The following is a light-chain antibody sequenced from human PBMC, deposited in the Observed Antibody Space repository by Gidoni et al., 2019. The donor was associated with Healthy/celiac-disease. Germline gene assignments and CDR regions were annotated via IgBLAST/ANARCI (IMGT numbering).Light chain of an antibody. CDR1: SSDVGGYTY. V-gene: IGLV2-14*01. Sequence: QSALTQPASVSGSPGHSITISCTGTSSDVGGYTYVSWYQQHPGKAPKLMIYDVSNRPSGVSNRFSGSKSGNTASLTISGLQAEDEADYYCSSYTSSSTPHVVFGGGTKLTVL. CDR2: DVS. CDR3: SSYTSSSTPHVV. J-gene: IGLJ2*01.